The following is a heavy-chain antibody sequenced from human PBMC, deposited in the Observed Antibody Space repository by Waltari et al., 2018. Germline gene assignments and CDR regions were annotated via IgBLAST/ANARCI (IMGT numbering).Heavy chain of an antibody. CDR1: GFTFSTYA. V-gene: IGHV3-30-3*01. CDR2: ISYDGSNK. J-gene: IGHJ3*02. CDR3: ARDIGVVPAAITYAFDI. Sequence: QVQLVESGGGVVQPGRSLRLSCAASGFTFSTYAMHWLRQAPGKGLEWVAVISYDGSNKYYADSVKGRFTISRDNSKNTLYLQMNSLRAEDTAVYYCARDIGVVPAAITYAFDIWGQGTMVTVSS. D-gene: IGHD2-2*02.